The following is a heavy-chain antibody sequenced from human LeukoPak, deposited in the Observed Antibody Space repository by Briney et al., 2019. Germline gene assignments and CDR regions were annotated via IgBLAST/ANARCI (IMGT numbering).Heavy chain of an antibody. Sequence: SETLSLTCTVSGGSVSSGSYYWSWIRQPPGKGLEWIGYIYYSGSTNYNPSLKSRVTISVDTSKSQFSLKLSSVTAADTAVYYCARVLSGYSSGWYLDYWGQGTLVTVSS. V-gene: IGHV4-61*01. CDR2: IYYSGST. CDR3: ARVLSGYSSGWYLDY. J-gene: IGHJ4*02. D-gene: IGHD6-19*01. CDR1: GGSVSSGSYY.